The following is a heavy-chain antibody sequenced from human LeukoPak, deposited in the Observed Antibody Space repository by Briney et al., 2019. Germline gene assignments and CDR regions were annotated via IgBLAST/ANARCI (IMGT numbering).Heavy chain of an antibody. CDR2: IWADGSNK. J-gene: IGHJ4*02. CDR3: AKEIFRSNDY. CDR1: GFIFSCCG. V-gene: IGHV3-33*06. D-gene: IGHD3-3*01. Sequence: GGSLRLSCAASGFIFSCCGLHWVRQAPGKGLEWVAVIWADGSNKYYADSVKGRFTISRDNSKNTLYLQMNSLRAEDTAMYYCAKEIFRSNDYWGQGTLVTVSS.